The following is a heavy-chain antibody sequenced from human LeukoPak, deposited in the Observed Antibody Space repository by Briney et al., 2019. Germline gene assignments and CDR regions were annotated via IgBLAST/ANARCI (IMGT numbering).Heavy chain of an antibody. J-gene: IGHJ4*02. D-gene: IGHD3-10*01. CDR2: INAGNGNT. CDR1: GYTFTSYA. CDR3: ARAGITMVRGVTKSFDY. V-gene: IGHV1-3*01. Sequence: GASVKVSCKASGYTFTSYAMHWVRQAPGQRLEWMGWINAGNGNTKYSQKFQGRVTITRDTSASTAYMELSSLRSEDTAVYHCARAGITMVRGVTKSFDYWGQGTLVTVSS.